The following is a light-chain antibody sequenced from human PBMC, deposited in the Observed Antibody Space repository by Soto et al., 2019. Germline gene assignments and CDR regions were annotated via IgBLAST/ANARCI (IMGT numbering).Light chain of an antibody. J-gene: IGLJ1*01. Sequence: QSVLTQPASVSAYPGQSITISCTGTSSDVGRNNLLSWFQQHPGKAPKLMIYEVSRRPSGVSNRFSGSKSDNTASLTISGLQADDDSDYYSCSYTGSISLYVFGTRSKDTVL. CDR1: SSDVGRNNL. CDR2: EVS. V-gene: IGLV2-23*02. CDR3: CSYTGSISLYV.